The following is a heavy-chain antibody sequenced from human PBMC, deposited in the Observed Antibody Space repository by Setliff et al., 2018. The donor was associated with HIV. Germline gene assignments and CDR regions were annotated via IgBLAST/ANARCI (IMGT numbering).Heavy chain of an antibody. Sequence: SETLSLTCTVSGGSISSGSYYWSWIRQPPGKGLEWIGSIYYSGSTYYNPSLKSRVTISVDTSKNQFSLKLSSVTAADTAVYYCARIYDSSGYYRAPIGWFDPWGQGTLVTVSS. D-gene: IGHD3-22*01. J-gene: IGHJ5*02. CDR3: ARIYDSSGYYRAPIGWFDP. CDR1: GGSISSGSYY. CDR2: IYYSGST. V-gene: IGHV4-39*07.